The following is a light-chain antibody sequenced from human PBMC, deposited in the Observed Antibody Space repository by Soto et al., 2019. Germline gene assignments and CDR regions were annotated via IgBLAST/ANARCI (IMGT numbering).Light chain of an antibody. CDR1: QSVSSSY. CDR3: QQYGSSRGT. CDR2: GAS. Sequence: EIVLTQSPGTLSLSPGERATLSCRASQSVSSSYLAWYQQKPGQAPRPLIYGASSRATGIPDRFSGSGPGTDFPLTISRLEPEDFAVYYCQQYGSSRGTFGQGTKVDIK. J-gene: IGKJ1*01. V-gene: IGKV3-20*01.